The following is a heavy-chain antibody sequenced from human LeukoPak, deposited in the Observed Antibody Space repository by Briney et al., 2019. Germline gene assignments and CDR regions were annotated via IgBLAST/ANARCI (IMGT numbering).Heavy chain of an antibody. CDR1: GFTFSSYA. V-gene: IGHV3-30-3*01. CDR2: ISYDGSNK. D-gene: IGHD2-2*01. CDR3: ARDLNKSXGYXSSTSXSSGGDY. Sequence: GGSLRLSCAASGFTFSSYAMHWVRQAPGKGLEWVAVISYDGSNKYYADSVKGRFTISRDNSKNTLYLQMNSLRAEDTAVYYCARDLNKSXGYXSSTSXSSGGDYWGQGTLVTVSS. J-gene: IGHJ4*02.